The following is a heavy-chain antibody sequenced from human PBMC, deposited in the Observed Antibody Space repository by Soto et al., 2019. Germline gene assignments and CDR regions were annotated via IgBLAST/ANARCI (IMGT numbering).Heavy chain of an antibody. J-gene: IGHJ6*02. CDR3: AKTYDFWSGYEADYYYGMDV. CDR1: GFTFSSYG. D-gene: IGHD3-3*01. V-gene: IGHV3-30*18. Sequence: GGSLRLSCAASGFTFSSYGMHWVRQAPGKGLEWVAVISYDGSNKYYADSVKGRFTISRDDSKNTLYLQMNSLRAEDTAVYYCAKTYDFWSGYEADYYYGMDVWGQGTTVTVSS. CDR2: ISYDGSNK.